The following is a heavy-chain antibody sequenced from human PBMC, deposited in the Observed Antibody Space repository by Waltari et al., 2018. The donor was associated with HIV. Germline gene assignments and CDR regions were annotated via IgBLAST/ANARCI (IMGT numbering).Heavy chain of an antibody. D-gene: IGHD6-19*01. V-gene: IGHV3-7*01. CDR3: AREGSSGWKSYYYYGMDV. Sequence: EVQLVESGGGLVQPGGSLRLSCAASGFTFSSYWMSWVRQAPGQGLEWVANIKQDGSEKYYVDSVKGRFTISRDNAKNSLYLQMNSLRAEDTAVYYCAREGSSGWKSYYYYGMDVWGQGTTVTVSS. CDR1: GFTFSSYW. CDR2: IKQDGSEK. J-gene: IGHJ6*02.